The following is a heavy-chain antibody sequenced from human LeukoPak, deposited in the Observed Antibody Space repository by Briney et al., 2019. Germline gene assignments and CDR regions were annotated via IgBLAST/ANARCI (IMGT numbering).Heavy chain of an antibody. D-gene: IGHD4-17*01. J-gene: IGHJ4*02. CDR2: ISANNGNT. CDR3: AGAVTVTTGPLGY. CDR1: GYTFTSFG. V-gene: IGHV1-18*01. Sequence: ASVKVSCKVSGYTFTSFGINWVRQAPGQGLEWMGWISANNGNTNYAQNLQGRVTMTTDTSTNTAYMELRSLRSDDTAIYYCAGAVTVTTGPLGYWGQGTLVTVSS.